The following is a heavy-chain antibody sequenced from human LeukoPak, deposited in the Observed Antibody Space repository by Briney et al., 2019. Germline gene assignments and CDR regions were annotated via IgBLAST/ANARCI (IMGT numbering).Heavy chain of an antibody. CDR2: ISGSGGST. CDR1: GFTFSSYA. J-gene: IGHJ4*02. CDR3: ARGGLGSAFDN. V-gene: IGHV3-23*01. D-gene: IGHD6-19*01. Sequence: PGGSLSLSCAASGFTFSSYALSWVRQAPGQGLECVSAISGSGGSTYSADSLKGRFTISRDNSKNTLYLQINSLRADDTAVFYCARGGLGSAFDNWGQGTLVTVSS.